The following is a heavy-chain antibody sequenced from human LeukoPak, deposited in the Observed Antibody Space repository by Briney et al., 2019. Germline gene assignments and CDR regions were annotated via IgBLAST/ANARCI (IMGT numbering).Heavy chain of an antibody. J-gene: IGHJ4*02. CDR2: IIPIFGTA. CDR3: AAEYSSSPGFDY. CDR1: GGTFSSYA. Sequence: SVKVTFKASGGTFSSYAISWVRQAPGQGLEWMGGIIPIFGTANYAQKFQGRVTITTDESTSTAYMELSSLRSEDTAVYYCAAEYSSSPGFDYWGQGTLVTVSS. D-gene: IGHD6-6*01. V-gene: IGHV1-69*05.